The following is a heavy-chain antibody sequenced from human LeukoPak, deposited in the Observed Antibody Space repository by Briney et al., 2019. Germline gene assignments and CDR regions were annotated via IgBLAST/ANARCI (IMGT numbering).Heavy chain of an antibody. Sequence: SETLSLTCTVAGGSTSSGGYYWSCIRQHPGKGLECIGYIYYSGSTYYNPSLKSRVIISVDTSKNQFSLKLSSVTAADMAVYYCARPPSVISYAFDIWGQGTMVTVSS. CDR3: ARPPSVISYAFDI. V-gene: IGHV4-31*03. J-gene: IGHJ3*02. CDR1: GGSTSSGGYY. CDR2: IYYSGST. D-gene: IGHD3-10*01.